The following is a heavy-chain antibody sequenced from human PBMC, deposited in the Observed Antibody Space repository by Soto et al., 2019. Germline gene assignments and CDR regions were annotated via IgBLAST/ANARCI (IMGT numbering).Heavy chain of an antibody. CDR3: ARDFTKSSSWNNYFEY. D-gene: IGHD6-13*01. V-gene: IGHV1-18*01. CDR1: GYTFTTYG. J-gene: IGHJ4*02. CDR2: ISAYSGST. Sequence: ASVKVSCKASGYTFTTYGISWVRQAPGQGLEWMGWISAYSGSTKFAQKLQGRVTMTTDTSTTTAYMELRSLTSDDTAVYYCARDFTKSSSWNNYFEYWGQGTLVNVSS.